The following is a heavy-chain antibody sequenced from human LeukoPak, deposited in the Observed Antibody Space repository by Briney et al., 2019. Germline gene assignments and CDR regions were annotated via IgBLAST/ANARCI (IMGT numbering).Heavy chain of an antibody. D-gene: IGHD2-21*02. CDR3: VRKPVGDMPFDY. Sequence: KTGGSLRLSCAASGFTFSSYTMNWVRQAPGKGLEWVSTISSTSGVIYYADSMKGRFTISRDNAKNSLYLQMNSLRAEDTAVYYCVRKPVGDMPFDYWGQGTLLTVSS. V-gene: IGHV3-21*01. J-gene: IGHJ4*02. CDR1: GFTFSSYT. CDR2: ISSTSGVI.